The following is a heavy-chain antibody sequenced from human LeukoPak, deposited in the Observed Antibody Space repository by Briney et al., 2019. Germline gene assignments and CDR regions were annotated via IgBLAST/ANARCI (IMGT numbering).Heavy chain of an antibody. CDR2: ISVSGGST. J-gene: IGHJ6*02. D-gene: IGHD3-3*01. Sequence: ETLSLTCTVSGGSISSSSYYWGWIRQPPGKGLEWVSDISVSGGSTYYADSVKGRFTISRDNSKNTLYLQMNSLRAEDTAEYYCAKDLFGIAVWGQGTTVTVSS. CDR3: AKDLFGIAV. V-gene: IGHV3-23*01. CDR1: GGSISSSSYY.